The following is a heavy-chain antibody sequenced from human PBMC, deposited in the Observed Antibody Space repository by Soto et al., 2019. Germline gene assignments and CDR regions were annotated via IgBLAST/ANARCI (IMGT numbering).Heavy chain of an antibody. CDR2: INPNSGDT. Sequence: ASVKVSCKASGFTLTDYFFHWVRQAPGQGLEWMGWINPNSGDTNYAEKFRGRVTMTRDTSISTAYMELSRLTSDDTAVYYCVRELYSGRFDYWGQGTPVTVSS. D-gene: IGHD1-26*01. CDR3: VRELYSGRFDY. V-gene: IGHV1-2*02. CDR1: GFTLTDYF. J-gene: IGHJ4*02.